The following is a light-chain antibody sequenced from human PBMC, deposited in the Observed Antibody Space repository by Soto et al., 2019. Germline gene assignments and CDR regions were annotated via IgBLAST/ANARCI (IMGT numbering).Light chain of an antibody. CDR2: KAS. V-gene: IGKV1-5*03. CDR3: QQYNSYPST. Sequence: DIQMTQSPSTLSASVGDRVTITCRASLSISSWLAWYQQKPGRAPNLLIYKASSLEGGVPSRFSGSGSGTEYTLTISSLQPDEFATYYCQQYNSYPSTFGQGTKLEI. CDR1: LSISSW. J-gene: IGKJ2*01.